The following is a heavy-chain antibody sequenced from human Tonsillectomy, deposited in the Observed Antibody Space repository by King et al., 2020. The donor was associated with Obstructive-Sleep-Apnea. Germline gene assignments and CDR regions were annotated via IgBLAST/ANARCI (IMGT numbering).Heavy chain of an antibody. J-gene: IGHJ4*02. Sequence: QLQESGPGLVKPSETLSLRCTVSGGSVSSTTHYWGWIRQPPGKGLEWIGSIYYSGNTYYNPSLKSRIPISVATSKNQFSLNLSSVTAADTAMYYCARVVAITADYNFDYWGRGTLVTVSS. D-gene: IGHD6-13*01. V-gene: IGHV4-39*07. CDR3: ARVVAITADYNFDY. CDR1: GGSVSSTTHY. CDR2: IYYSGNT.